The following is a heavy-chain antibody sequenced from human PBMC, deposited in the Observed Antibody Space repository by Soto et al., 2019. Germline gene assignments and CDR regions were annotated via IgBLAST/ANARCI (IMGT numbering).Heavy chain of an antibody. V-gene: IGHV3-23*01. CDR1: GFTFSNYD. D-gene: IGHD3-10*01. J-gene: IGHJ6*02. CDR2: VSESGRST. Sequence: EVQLLESGGGLVQPGGSLRLSCAASGFTFSNYDMSWVRQAPEKGLEWVSAVSESGRSTYYADSVKGRLTISRDNSKHTLYLQMNSLRAEDTAVYFCAKDRRGVMDVWGQGTTVTVSS. CDR3: AKDRRGVMDV.